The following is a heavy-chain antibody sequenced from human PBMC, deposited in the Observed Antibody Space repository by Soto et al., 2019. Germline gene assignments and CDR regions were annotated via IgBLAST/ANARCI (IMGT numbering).Heavy chain of an antibody. D-gene: IGHD5-12*01. Sequence: QITLKESGPTLVKPTQTLTLTCTFSGFSLSTSGVGVGWNRQPPGKALEWLALIYWDDDKRYSPSLKSRLTITKDTSKNQVVLTMTNMDPVDTATYYCAAPRGGYSGYDFDYWGQGTLVTVSS. V-gene: IGHV2-5*02. J-gene: IGHJ4*02. CDR1: GFSLSTSGVG. CDR2: IYWDDDK. CDR3: AAPRGGYSGYDFDY.